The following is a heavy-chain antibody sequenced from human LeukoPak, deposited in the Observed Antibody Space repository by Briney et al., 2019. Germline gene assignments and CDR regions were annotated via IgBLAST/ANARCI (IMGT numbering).Heavy chain of an antibody. J-gene: IGHJ4*02. CDR3: AKDLSGVTGWPNGYFDY. CDR1: GFTFSSHA. Sequence: GGSLRLSCAASGFTFSSHAMGWVRHAPGKGLEWVSSISGGGGSTYYADSVKGRFTISRDNSKNTLYLQMNSLRAEDTAVYYCAKDLSGVTGWPNGYFDYWGQGTLVTVSS. CDR2: ISGGGGST. V-gene: IGHV3-23*01. D-gene: IGHD2-21*02.